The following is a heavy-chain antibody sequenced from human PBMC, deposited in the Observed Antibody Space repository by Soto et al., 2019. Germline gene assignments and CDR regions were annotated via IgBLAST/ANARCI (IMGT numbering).Heavy chain of an antibody. CDR1: GGSFSGYY. J-gene: IGHJ6*03. D-gene: IGHD2-2*01. Sequence: VQLLQWGAGLLKPSETLSLTCAVYGGSFSGYYWSWIRQPPGKGLEWIGEINHSGSTNYNPSLKSRVTISVDTSKNQFSLKLSSVTAADTAVYYCARGSGPLPAAPQGEHYYYYMDVWGKGTTVTVSS. CDR3: ARGSGPLPAAPQGEHYYYYMDV. CDR2: INHSGST. V-gene: IGHV4-34*01.